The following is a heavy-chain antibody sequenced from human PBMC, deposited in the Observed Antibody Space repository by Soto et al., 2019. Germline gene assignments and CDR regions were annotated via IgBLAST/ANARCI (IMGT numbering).Heavy chain of an antibody. CDR3: AKQLWFGEFNFDY. CDR2: ISGSGGST. D-gene: IGHD3-10*01. Sequence: EVQLLESGGGLVQPGGSLRLSCAASGFTFSSYAMSWFRQAPGKGLEWVSAISGSGGSTYYADSGKGRFTISRYNSKNTLYLQMNSLRAEDTAVYYCAKQLWFGEFNFDYWGQGALVTVSS. V-gene: IGHV3-23*01. CDR1: GFTFSSYA. J-gene: IGHJ4*02.